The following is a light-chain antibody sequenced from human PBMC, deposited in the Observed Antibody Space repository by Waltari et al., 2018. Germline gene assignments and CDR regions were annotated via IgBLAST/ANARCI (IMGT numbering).Light chain of an antibody. V-gene: IGKV1-39*01. CDR1: ERIGSY. CDR3: QQSYSALGYT. CDR2: TAS. J-gene: IGKJ2*01. Sequence: DIQMTQSPSSLSASVGDPVTITCRAAERIGSYLSWYQQKPGKAPKLLIYTASRLETGVPSRFSGSGSGTDFTLTISSLQPEDAATYYCQQSYSALGYTYGQGTKLEIK.